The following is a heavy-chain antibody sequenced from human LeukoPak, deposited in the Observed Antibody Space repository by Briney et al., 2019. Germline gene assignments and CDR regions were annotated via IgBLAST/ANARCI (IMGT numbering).Heavy chain of an antibody. D-gene: IGHD3-10*01. CDR1: GFSVSSNY. V-gene: IGHV3-66*01. CDR3: AREWAGRGAYYFDY. CDR2: IYSGGST. Sequence: GGSVRLSCAASGFSVSSNYMSWVRQAPGKGLEWVSVIYSGGSTYYADSVKGRFTISRDNSKNTLYLQMNSLRAEDTAVYYCAREWAGRGAYYFDYWGQGTLVTVSS. J-gene: IGHJ4*02.